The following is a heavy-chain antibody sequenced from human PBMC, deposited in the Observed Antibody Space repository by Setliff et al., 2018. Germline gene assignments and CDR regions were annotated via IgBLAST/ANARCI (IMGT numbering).Heavy chain of an antibody. CDR1: GGSINIYY. J-gene: IGHJ4*02. CDR3: ARDRTYYGSGTYTRWFDY. Sequence: SETLSLTCTVSGGSINIYYWNWIRQPAGKGLEWIGRVHSSGDTKSNPSLKSRVTMSVDTSKNQFSLQLSSVTAADTAVYYCARDRTYYGSGTYTRWFDYWGQGTLVTVSS. D-gene: IGHD3-10*01. V-gene: IGHV4-4*07. CDR2: VHSSGDT.